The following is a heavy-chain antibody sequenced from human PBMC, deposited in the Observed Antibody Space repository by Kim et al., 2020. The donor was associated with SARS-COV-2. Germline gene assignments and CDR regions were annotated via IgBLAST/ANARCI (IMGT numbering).Heavy chain of an antibody. CDR3: ARDGSGYDYRPGNNWFDP. D-gene: IGHD5-12*01. J-gene: IGHJ5*02. Sequence: KSRVTIAVDTAKNQFSLKLSSVTAADTAVYYCARDGSGYDYRPGNNWFDPWGQGTLVTVSS. V-gene: IGHV4-59*01.